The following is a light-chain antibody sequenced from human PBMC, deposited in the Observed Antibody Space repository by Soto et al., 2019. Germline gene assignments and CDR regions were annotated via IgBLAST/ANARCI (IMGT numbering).Light chain of an antibody. V-gene: IGKV1-27*01. J-gene: IGKJ5*01. Sequence: DIHMTQSPSSLSASVGDRITITCRASQDISNYLAWYQQKPGKVPKLLIYSASTLQSGVPSRFSGSGSGTDFTLTISSLQPEDVATYFCQKYNIALTFGQGTRLETK. CDR1: QDISNY. CDR2: SAS. CDR3: QKYNIALT.